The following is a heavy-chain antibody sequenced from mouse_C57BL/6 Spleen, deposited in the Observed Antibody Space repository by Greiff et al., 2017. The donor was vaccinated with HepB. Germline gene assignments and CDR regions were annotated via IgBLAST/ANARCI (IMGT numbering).Heavy chain of an antibody. Sequence: EVQRVESGGDLVKPGGSLKLSCAASGFTFSSYGMSWVRQTPDKRLEWVATISSSGSYTYYPDSVKGRFTISRDNAKNTLYLQMSSLKSEDTAMYDCASDGLDLYAMDYWGQGTSVTVSS. CDR1: GFTFSSYG. J-gene: IGHJ4*01. CDR2: ISSSGSYT. V-gene: IGHV5-6*01. CDR3: ASDGLDLYAMDY. D-gene: IGHD1-2*01.